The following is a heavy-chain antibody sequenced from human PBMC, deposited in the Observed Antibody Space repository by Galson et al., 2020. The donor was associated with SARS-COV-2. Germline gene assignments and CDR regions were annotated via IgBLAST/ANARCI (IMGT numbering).Heavy chain of an antibody. D-gene: IGHD2-21*01. Sequence: SETLSLTCAVSGDSISSNYWWNWVRQPPGKGLEWIGKIYHRGNSIHNPSLESRITISIDKSRNQFSLKLNSVTAADPAVYYCARSDTLQRLLPIDLWGQGTLVTVSS. CDR3: ARSDTLQRLLPIDL. CDR1: GDSISSNYW. CDR2: IYHRGNS. V-gene: IGHV4-4*02. J-gene: IGHJ5*02.